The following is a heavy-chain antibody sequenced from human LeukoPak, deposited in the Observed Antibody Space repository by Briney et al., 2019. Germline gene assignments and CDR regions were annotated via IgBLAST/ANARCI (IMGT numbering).Heavy chain of an antibody. D-gene: IGHD4-17*01. J-gene: IGHJ4*02. V-gene: IGHV3-33*01. CDR1: GLTFSSYG. Sequence: PGGSLRLSCAASGLTFSSYGMHWVRQAPGKGLEWVAVIWSDGSEEYYADSVKGRFTIFRDNSKDMLYLQMNSLRVEDTAVYYCTRDSGDLDWGQGTLVTVSS. CDR3: TRDSGDLD. CDR2: IWSDGSEE.